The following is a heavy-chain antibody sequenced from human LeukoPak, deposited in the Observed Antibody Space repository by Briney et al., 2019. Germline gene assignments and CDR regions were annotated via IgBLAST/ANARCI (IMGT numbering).Heavy chain of an antibody. V-gene: IGHV3-23*01. J-gene: IGHJ6*03. CDR1: GFTFSTYA. D-gene: IGHD2-2*01. Sequence: GGSLRLSCAASGFTFSTYAMRRLRQGPRKHLPRISDISGSRGSTYYADSVKGRFTISRDNSKNTLYLQMNSLRAEDTAVYYCAKRDGYCSSTSCLYYYYMDVWGKGTTVTVSS. CDR3: AKRDGYCSSTSCLYYYYMDV. CDR2: ISGSRGST.